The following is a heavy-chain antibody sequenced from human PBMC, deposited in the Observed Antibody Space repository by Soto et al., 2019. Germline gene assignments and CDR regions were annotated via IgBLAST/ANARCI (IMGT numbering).Heavy chain of an antibody. J-gene: IGHJ4*02. V-gene: IGHV4-59*01. CDR2: IYYSGST. Sequence: PSETLSLTGTGSGGSISSYYWSWIRQPPGKGLEWIGYIYYSGSTNYNPSLKSRVTISVDTSKNQFSLKLSSVTAADTAVYYCARGLYSGSYLTFDYWGQGTLVTVSS. D-gene: IGHD1-26*01. CDR3: ARGLYSGSYLTFDY. CDR1: GGSISSYY.